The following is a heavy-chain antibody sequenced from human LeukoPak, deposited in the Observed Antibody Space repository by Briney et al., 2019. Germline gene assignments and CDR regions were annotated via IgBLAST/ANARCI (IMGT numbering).Heavy chain of an antibody. D-gene: IGHD5-18*01. V-gene: IGHV4-59*01. J-gene: IGHJ4*02. Sequence: SETLSLTCTASDGSISSYYWSWIRQPPGKGLEWIGYIYYSGSTNYNPSLKSRVTISVDMSKNQFSLKLSSVTAADTAVYYCARALRGGNSYGYLDSWGQGSLVTVSS. CDR3: ARALRGGNSYGYLDS. CDR2: IYYSGST. CDR1: DGSISSYY.